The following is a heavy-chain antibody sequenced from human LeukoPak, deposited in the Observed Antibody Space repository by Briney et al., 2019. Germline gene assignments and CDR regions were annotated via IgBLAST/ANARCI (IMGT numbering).Heavy chain of an antibody. V-gene: IGHV3-30*02. Sequence: GSLRLSCAASGFTFSSYGMHWVRQAPGKGLEWVAFIRYDGSNKYYADSVKGRFTISRDNSKNTLYLQMNSLRAEDTAVYYCARMVRQVAPDGSGHFNWFDPWGQGTLVTVSS. J-gene: IGHJ5*02. CDR1: GFTFSSYG. CDR3: ARMVRQVAPDGSGHFNWFDP. D-gene: IGHD2-15*01. CDR2: IRYDGSNK.